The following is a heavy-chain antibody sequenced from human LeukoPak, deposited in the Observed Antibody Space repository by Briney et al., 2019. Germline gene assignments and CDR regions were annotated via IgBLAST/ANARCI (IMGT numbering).Heavy chain of an antibody. D-gene: IGHD3-22*01. CDR2: ISGDGGST. CDR3: AKENYDSSGYYWLYFDH. V-gene: IGHV3-43*02. J-gene: IGHJ4*02. CDR1: GFTFDDYA. Sequence: GGSLRLSCAASGFTFDDYAMHWVRQAPGKGLEWVSLISGDGGSTYYADSVKGRFTISRDNSKNSLYLQMNSLRTEDTALYYCAKENYDSSGYYWLYFDHWGQGTLVTVSS.